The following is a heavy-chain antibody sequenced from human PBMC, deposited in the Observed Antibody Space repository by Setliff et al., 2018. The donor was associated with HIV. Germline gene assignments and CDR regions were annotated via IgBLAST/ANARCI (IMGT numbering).Heavy chain of an antibody. J-gene: IGHJ6*03. D-gene: IGHD6-6*01. CDR2: AYTGGST. CDR3: ASEAWTSYRSSSGYYYYYMDV. CDR1: GVTISSHF. V-gene: IGHV4-4*07. Sequence: KPSETLSLTCSVSGVTISSHFWTWIRQPAGKGLEWIGRAYTGGSTNYNPSLKSRVTISVDTSKNQFSLKLSSVTAADTAVYYCASEAWTSYRSSSGYYYYYMDVWGKGTTVTVSS.